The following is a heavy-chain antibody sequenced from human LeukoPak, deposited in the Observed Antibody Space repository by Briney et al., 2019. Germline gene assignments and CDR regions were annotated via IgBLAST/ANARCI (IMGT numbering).Heavy chain of an antibody. CDR2: IKQDGSEK. V-gene: IGHV3-7*01. Sequence: PGGSLRLSCAASGFTFSSYWMSWVRQAPGKGLEWVANIKQDGSEKYYVDSVKGRFTISRDNAKNSLYLQMNSLRAEDTAVYYCARDGDGWNAHPDYWGQGTLVTVSS. CDR1: GFTFSSYW. J-gene: IGHJ4*02. D-gene: IGHD1-1*01. CDR3: ARDGDGWNAHPDY.